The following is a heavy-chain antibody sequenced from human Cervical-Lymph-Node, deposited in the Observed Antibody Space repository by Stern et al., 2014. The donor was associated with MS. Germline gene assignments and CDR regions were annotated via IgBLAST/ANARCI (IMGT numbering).Heavy chain of an antibody. CDR2: IYPDDSDI. CDR3: ARPPPRRKWDDPNYGMDV. Sequence: QLVQSGAEVKKPGESLKISCKGSGYTFTNNWIAWVRQMPGKGLEWMGIIYPDDSDIRYSPSFQGQVTIPADKSLKTPHLQRRSLRAADSAVYYCARPPPRRKWDDPNYGMDVWGQGTTVTVSS. J-gene: IGHJ6*02. CDR1: GYTFTNNW. D-gene: IGHD1-1*01. V-gene: IGHV5-51*03.